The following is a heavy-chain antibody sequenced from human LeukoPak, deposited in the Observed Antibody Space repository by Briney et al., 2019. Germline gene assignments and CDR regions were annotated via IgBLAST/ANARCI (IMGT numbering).Heavy chain of an antibody. Sequence: PGGSLRLSCAASGFTVSSNYMSWVRQAPGKGLEWVSVIYSGGSTYYADSVKGRFTTSRDNSKNTLYLQMNSLRAEDTAVYYCARFSSWAFDYWGQGTLVTVSS. CDR2: IYSGGST. CDR3: ARFSSWAFDY. D-gene: IGHD6-13*01. V-gene: IGHV3-53*01. CDR1: GFTVSSNY. J-gene: IGHJ4*02.